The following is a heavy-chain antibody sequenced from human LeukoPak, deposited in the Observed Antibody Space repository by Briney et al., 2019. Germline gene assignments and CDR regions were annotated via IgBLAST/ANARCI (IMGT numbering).Heavy chain of an antibody. CDR1: GYSISNTYY. V-gene: IGHV4-38-2*01. CDR3: ARNTSGNYFDY. Sequence: SETLSLTCAVSGYSISNTYYWGWIRQPPGKELEWIGSIYNSGSTHYNPSLKGRVTISVDTSKNQFSLKLTSVTAADTAVYYCARNTSGNYFDYWGQGTLVTVSS. J-gene: IGHJ4*02. CDR2: IYNSGST. D-gene: IGHD6-19*01.